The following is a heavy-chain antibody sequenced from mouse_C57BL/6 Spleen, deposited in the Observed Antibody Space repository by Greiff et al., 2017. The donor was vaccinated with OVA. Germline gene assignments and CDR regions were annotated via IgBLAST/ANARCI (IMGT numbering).Heavy chain of an antibody. CDR3: AREDGSRYFDV. Sequence: EVQGVESGGGLVKPGGSLKLSCAASGFTFSSYAMSWVRQTPEKRLEWVATISDGGSYTYYPDNVKGRFTISRDNAKNNLYLQMSHLKSEDTAMYYCAREDGSRYFDVWGTGTTVTVSS. CDR1: GFTFSSYA. D-gene: IGHD1-1*01. CDR2: ISDGGSYT. J-gene: IGHJ1*03. V-gene: IGHV5-4*01.